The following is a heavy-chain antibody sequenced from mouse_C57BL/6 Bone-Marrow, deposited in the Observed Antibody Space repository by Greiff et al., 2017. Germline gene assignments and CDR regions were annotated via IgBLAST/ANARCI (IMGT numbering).Heavy chain of an antibody. CDR1: GYTFTSYW. CDR2: IDPNSGGT. Sequence: QVQLQQPGAELVKPGASVKLSCKASGYTFTSYWMHWVKQRPGRGLEWIGRIDPNSGGTKYNEKFKSKATMTVDKPSSTAYMQICSLTSQDSAVYYCARERELLWFAYWGQVTLVTVSA. V-gene: IGHV1-72*01. CDR3: ARERELLWFAY. J-gene: IGHJ3*01.